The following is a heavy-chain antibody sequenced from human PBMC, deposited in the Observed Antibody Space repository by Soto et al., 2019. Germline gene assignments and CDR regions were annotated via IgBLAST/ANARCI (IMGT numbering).Heavy chain of an antibody. V-gene: IGHV3-33*01. Sequence: GGSLRLSCAASGFTFSSYGMHWVRQAPGKGLEWVAVIWYDGSNKYYADSVKGRFTISRDNSKNTLYLQMNSLRAEDTAVYYCARDREAAAGHFDYWGQGTLVTVSS. J-gene: IGHJ4*02. CDR1: GFTFSSYG. CDR2: IWYDGSNK. CDR3: ARDREAAAGHFDY. D-gene: IGHD6-13*01.